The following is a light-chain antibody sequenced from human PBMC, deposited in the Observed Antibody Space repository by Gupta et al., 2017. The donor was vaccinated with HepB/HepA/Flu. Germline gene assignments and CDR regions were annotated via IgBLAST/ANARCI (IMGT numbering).Light chain of an antibody. Sequence: QSVLTQPPSASGTPGQRVTLSCSGSSSNIGSNTVNWYQQLPGTAPKLLIYNNNQRPSGVPDRFSGSKSGTSASLAISGLQSEDEADYYCAAWDDSLNGRYVFGTGTKVTVL. CDR2: NNN. J-gene: IGLJ1*01. V-gene: IGLV1-44*01. CDR3: AAWDDSLNGRYV. CDR1: SSNIGSNT.